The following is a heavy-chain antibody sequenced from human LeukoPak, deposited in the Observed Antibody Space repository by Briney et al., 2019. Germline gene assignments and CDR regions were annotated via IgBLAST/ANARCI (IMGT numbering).Heavy chain of an antibody. J-gene: IGHJ6*02. CDR1: GYTSTSYD. Sequence: ASVKVSCKASGYTSTSYDINWVRQATGQGLEWMGWMNPNSGNTGYAQKFQGRVTMTRDTSTSTVYMELSSLRSEDTAVYYCASTDRFYYDFWSGYYADYYYGMDVWGQGTTVTVSS. CDR3: ASTDRFYYDFWSGYYADYYYGMDV. CDR2: MNPNSGNT. V-gene: IGHV1-8*01. D-gene: IGHD3-3*01.